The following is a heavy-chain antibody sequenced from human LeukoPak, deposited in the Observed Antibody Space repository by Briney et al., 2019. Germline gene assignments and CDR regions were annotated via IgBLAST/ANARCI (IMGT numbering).Heavy chain of an antibody. CDR3: ARGEDYDILTGYSNWFDP. V-gene: IGHV1-8*01. D-gene: IGHD3-9*01. CDR1: GYTFTSYD. Sequence: ASVEVSCKASGYTFTSYDINWVRQATGQGLEWMGWMNPNSGNTGYAQKFQGRVTMTRNTSISTAYMELSSLRSEDTAVYYCARGEDYDILTGYSNWFDPWGQGTLVAVSS. J-gene: IGHJ5*02. CDR2: MNPNSGNT.